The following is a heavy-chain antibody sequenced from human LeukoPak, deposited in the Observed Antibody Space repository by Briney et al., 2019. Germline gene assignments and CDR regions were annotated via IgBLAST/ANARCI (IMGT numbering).Heavy chain of an antibody. Sequence: SETLSLTCTVSGGSVSDYYWSWIRQSPGKGLEWIGYIYYTETSYNPSLKSRVTISADTSKNQFSLKLYSVTAADTAVYYCATRKLGNDYWGQRTLVTVSS. V-gene: IGHV4-59*02. CDR3: ATRKLGNDY. CDR1: GGSVSDYY. J-gene: IGHJ4*02. CDR2: IYYTET. D-gene: IGHD7-27*01.